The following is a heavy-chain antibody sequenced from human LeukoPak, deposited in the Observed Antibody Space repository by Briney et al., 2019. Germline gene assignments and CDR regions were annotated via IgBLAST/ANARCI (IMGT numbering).Heavy chain of an antibody. CDR1: GFSVSSNY. J-gene: IGHJ5*02. D-gene: IGHD3-9*01. Sequence: GGSLRLSCAASGFSVSSNYMSWVRQAPGKGLEWVSVIYTSGSTYYADSVKGRFTISRDNSKNTLYLQMYSLRAEDTAVYYCARVGGLRYFDWWSNWFDPWGQGTLVTVSS. CDR3: ARVGGLRYFDWWSNWFDP. V-gene: IGHV3-66*01. CDR2: IYTSGST.